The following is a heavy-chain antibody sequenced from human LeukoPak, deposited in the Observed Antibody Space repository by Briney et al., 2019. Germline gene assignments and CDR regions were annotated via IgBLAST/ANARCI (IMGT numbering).Heavy chain of an antibody. J-gene: IGHJ4*02. CDR1: GFTVSSNY. D-gene: IGHD2-15*01. Sequence: GGSLRLSCAASGFTVSSNYMSWVRQAPGKGLEWVSAIYSGGSTYYADSVKGRFTISRDNSKNTLYPQMNSLRAEDTAVYYCARDLRPRRYCSGGSCLGSGEVWDQGTLVTVSS. V-gene: IGHV3-66*01. CDR3: ARDLRPRRYCSGGSCLGSGEV. CDR2: IYSGGST.